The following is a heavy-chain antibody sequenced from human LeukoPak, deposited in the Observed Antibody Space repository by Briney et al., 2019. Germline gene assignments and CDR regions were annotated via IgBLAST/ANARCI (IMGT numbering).Heavy chain of an antibody. J-gene: IGHJ4*02. V-gene: IGHV3-15*01. CDR3: TTDRDIVVVVAANY. Sequence: GGSLRLSCAASGFTFSNAWMSWVRQAPGKGLEWGGRIKSKTDGGTTDYAAPVKGRFTISRDDSKNTLYLQMNSLKTEDTAVYYCTTDRDIVVVVAANYWGQGTLVTVSS. D-gene: IGHD2-15*01. CDR2: IKSKTDGGTT. CDR1: GFTFSNAW.